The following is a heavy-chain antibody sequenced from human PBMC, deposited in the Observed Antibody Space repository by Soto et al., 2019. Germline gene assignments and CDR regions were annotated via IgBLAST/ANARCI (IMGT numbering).Heavy chain of an antibody. J-gene: IGHJ4*02. CDR1: GFTIIGYA. Sequence: WXSLRLSCAVSGFTIIGYAMHWVRQAPGKGLEWVAVISHDGSETYYASAVKGRSAISRDNSKNTVLLQMDSLRVEDAAVYYCARGINDFWSGYYADQWGQGTLVTVSS. CDR2: ISHDGSET. V-gene: IGHV3-30*09. CDR3: ARGINDFWSGYYADQ. D-gene: IGHD3-3*01.